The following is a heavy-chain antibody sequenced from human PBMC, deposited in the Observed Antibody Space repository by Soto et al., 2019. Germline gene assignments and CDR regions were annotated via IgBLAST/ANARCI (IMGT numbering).Heavy chain of an antibody. J-gene: IGHJ4*02. V-gene: IGHV1-45*01. CDR1: GNTFTYRY. D-gene: IGHD1-26*01. CDR2: ITPFSGDV. Sequence: QMQLVQSGAEVKKTGSTVTVSCQALGNTFTYRYLHWVRQAPGQALEWMGWITPFSGDVHNAQKSQERITITRDMSSNTAYMRMSSLGSEDTAMYYCASGGAGSGPFTWELPDHWGQGTLVTVSS. CDR3: ASGGAGSGPFTWELPDH.